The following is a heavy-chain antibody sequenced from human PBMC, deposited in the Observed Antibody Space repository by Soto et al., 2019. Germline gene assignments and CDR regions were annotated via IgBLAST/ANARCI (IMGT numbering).Heavy chain of an antibody. Sequence: SVKVSCKASGGTFSSYAISWVRQAPGEGLEWMGGIIPIFGTANYAQKFQGRVTITADKSTSTAYMELSSLRSEDTAVYYCARGGADIVVVPAAIPPPRGMDVWGQGTTVTVSS. D-gene: IGHD2-2*01. J-gene: IGHJ6*02. CDR1: GGTFSSYA. CDR3: ARGGADIVVVPAAIPPPRGMDV. CDR2: IIPIFGTA. V-gene: IGHV1-69*06.